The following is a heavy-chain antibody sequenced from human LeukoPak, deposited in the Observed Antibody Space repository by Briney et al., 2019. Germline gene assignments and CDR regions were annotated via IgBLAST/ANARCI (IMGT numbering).Heavy chain of an antibody. V-gene: IGHV3-11*01. CDR3: ARGPGALVGHAFDI. CDR2: ISNSDSTM. Sequence: GGSLRLSCAASGFTFSDYYMSWIRQAPGKGLEWVSSISNSDSTMYYADSVKGRFTTSRDNAKNSLYLQMNSLRAEDTAVYYCARGPGALVGHAFDIWGQGTMVTVSS. D-gene: IGHD5-18*01. CDR1: GFTFSDYY. J-gene: IGHJ3*02.